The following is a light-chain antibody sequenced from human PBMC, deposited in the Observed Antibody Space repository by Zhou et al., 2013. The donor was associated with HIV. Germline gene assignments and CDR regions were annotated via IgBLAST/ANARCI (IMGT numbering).Light chain of an antibody. CDR2: GAS. Sequence: EFVLTQSPGTLSLSPGERATLSCRASQSVSSTYLAWYQQKPGQAPRLLIYGASSRATGIPDRFSGSGSGTDFTLTINKLEPEDFAVYYCQRYGDSPPRISFGQGTRL. V-gene: IGKV3-20*01. CDR1: QSVSSTY. CDR3: QRYGDSPPRIS. J-gene: IGKJ5*01.